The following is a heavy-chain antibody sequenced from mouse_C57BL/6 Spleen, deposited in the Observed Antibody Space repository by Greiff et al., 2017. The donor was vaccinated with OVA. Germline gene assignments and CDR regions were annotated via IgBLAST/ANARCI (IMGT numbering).Heavy chain of an antibody. D-gene: IGHD3-2*02. CDR3: ARWLRLVAEVPWYFDV. J-gene: IGHJ1*03. V-gene: IGHV1-50*01. Sequence: QVQLKQPGAELVKPGASVKLSCKASGYTFTSYWMQWVKQRPGQGLEWIGEIDPSDSYTNYNQKFKGKATLTVDTSSSTAYMQLSSLTSEDSAVYYCARWLRLVAEVPWYFDVWGTGTTVTVSS. CDR1: GYTFTSYW. CDR2: IDPSDSYT.